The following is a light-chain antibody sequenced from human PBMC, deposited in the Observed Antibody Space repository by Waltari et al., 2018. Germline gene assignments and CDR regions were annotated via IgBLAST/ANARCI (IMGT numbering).Light chain of an antibody. CDR1: SSNIGAGYD. J-gene: IGLJ3*02. V-gene: IGLV1-40*01. Sequence: QSVLTQPPSVSGAPGQRVTISCTGRSSNIGAGYDVHWYQQLPGTAPKLLIYGHSNRPSGVPDRFSGSKSGTSASLAITGLQAEDEADYYCQSYDSTLSAWVFGGGTKLTVL. CDR3: QSYDSTLSAWV. CDR2: GHS.